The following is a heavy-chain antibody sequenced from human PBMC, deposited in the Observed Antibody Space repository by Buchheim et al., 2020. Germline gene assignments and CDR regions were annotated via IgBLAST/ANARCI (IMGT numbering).Heavy chain of an antibody. V-gene: IGHV3-23*01. J-gene: IGHJ4*02. D-gene: IGHD3-16*02. CDR2: ITGSRGST. CDR1: GFTFSTYA. Sequence: EVQLLESGGGLVQPGGSLRLSCAASGFTFSTYAMNWVRQAPGKGLECVSVITGSRGSTYYADSVKGRFTISRDTSKNTLYLQMNSLRAEDTAIYYRVKAAGDLWGTSRYYADWGQGTL. CDR3: VKAAGDLWGTSRYYAD.